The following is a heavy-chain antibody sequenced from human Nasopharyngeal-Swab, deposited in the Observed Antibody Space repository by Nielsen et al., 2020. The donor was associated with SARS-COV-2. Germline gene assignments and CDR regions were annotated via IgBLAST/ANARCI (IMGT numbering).Heavy chain of an antibody. J-gene: IGHJ4*02. CDR3: ARGADSAIPWFFYFDY. Sequence: GGSLRLSCAASGFTVSSNYMSWVRQAPGKGLEWVSVIYSGGSTYYADSVKGRFTISRDNSKNTLYLQMNSLRAEDTAVYYCARGADSAIPWFFYFDYWGQGTLVTVSS. CDR1: GFTVSSNY. D-gene: IGHD2-21*02. CDR2: IYSGGST. V-gene: IGHV3-53*01.